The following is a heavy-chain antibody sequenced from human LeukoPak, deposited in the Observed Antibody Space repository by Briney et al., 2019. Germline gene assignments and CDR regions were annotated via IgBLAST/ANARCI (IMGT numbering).Heavy chain of an antibody. CDR1: GFTFRTYR. J-gene: IGHJ4*02. CDR3: AREYGGYGDYYFDY. CDR2: ISGSGNSM. V-gene: IGHV3-21*01. Sequence: PGGSLRLSCAASGFTFRTYRMNWVRQAPGKGLEWVSSISGSGNSMYYADSVKGRFTISRDNAKSSVDLQMNSLRAEDTAVYYCAREYGGYGDYYFDYWGQGTLVTVSS. D-gene: IGHD4-17*01.